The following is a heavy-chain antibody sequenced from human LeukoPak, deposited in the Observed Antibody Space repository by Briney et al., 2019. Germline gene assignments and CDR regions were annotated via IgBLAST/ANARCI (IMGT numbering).Heavy chain of an antibody. D-gene: IGHD2-2*01. CDR2: IYYSGST. CDR3: ARVIVVVPIGVYHYYAMDV. V-gene: IGHV4-59*12. CDR1: GGSISSYY. J-gene: IGHJ6*02. Sequence: KTSETLSLTCTVSGGSISSYYWSWMRQSPGKELEWIGYIYYSGSTHYNPSLQSRVTISVDTSKNQFSLNLNSVTAADTAVYYCARVIVVVPIGVYHYYAMDVWGQGTTVTVSS.